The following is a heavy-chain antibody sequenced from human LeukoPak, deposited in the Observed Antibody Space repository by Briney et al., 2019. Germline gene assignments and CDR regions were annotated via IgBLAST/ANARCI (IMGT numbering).Heavy chain of an antibody. CDR1: GFTFSSYA. J-gene: IGHJ6*02. CDR3: AKDREDIVVVPAAIRYGMDV. Sequence: GGSLSLSCADSGFTFSSYAMRWVRQAAGKGGEWVSAISGSGGFTVSVDAVKRPFTISRDNSKNSLYLQMNSLTAEDTAVYYSAKDREDIVVVPAAIRYGMDVWGQGTRSPSP. V-gene: IGHV3-23*01. D-gene: IGHD2-2*01. CDR2: ISGSGGFT.